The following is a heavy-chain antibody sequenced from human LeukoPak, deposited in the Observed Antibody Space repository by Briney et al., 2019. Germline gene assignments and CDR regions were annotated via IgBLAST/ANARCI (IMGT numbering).Heavy chain of an antibody. D-gene: IGHD6-13*01. Sequence: GGSLRLSCAASGFTFDDYGMSWVRQAPGKGLEWVSGINWNGGSTGYADSVKGRFTISRDNAKNSLYLQMNSLRAEDTALYYCARFRAAAGTYYYMDVWGKGTTVTVSS. CDR1: GFTFDDYG. CDR2: INWNGGST. J-gene: IGHJ6*03. CDR3: ARFRAAAGTYYYMDV. V-gene: IGHV3-20*04.